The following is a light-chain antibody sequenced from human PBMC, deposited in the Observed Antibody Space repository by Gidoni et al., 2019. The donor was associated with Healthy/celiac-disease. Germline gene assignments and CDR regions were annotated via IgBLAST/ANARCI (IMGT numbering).Light chain of an antibody. CDR1: QSISSY. CDR3: QQSYSTPVT. Sequence: DIQMTQSPSSLSASVGDRVTITCRASQSISSYLNWYQQKPGKAPKLLIYAASSLQSGVPSRFSGSGSGTDFTLPIISLLPEDFATYYCQQSYSTPVTFGQGTRLEIK. V-gene: IGKV1-39*01. CDR2: AAS. J-gene: IGKJ5*01.